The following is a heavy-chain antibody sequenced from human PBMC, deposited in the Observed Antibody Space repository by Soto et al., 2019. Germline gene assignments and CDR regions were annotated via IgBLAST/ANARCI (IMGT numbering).Heavy chain of an antibody. D-gene: IGHD6-13*01. CDR1: GFTFSSYS. V-gene: IGHV3-21*01. J-gene: IGHJ5*02. CDR3: ARGQSSRFDP. Sequence: EVQLVESGGGLVKPGGSLRLSCAASGFTFSSYSMNWVRQAPGKGLEWVSSISSSSSYIYYADSVKGRFTISRDNANNSLYLQMNSLRAEDTAVYYCARGQSSRFDPWGQGTLVTVSS. CDR2: ISSSSSYI.